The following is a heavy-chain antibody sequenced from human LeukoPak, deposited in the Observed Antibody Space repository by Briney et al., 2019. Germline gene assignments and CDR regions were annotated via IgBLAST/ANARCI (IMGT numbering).Heavy chain of an antibody. V-gene: IGHV3-7*01. CDR2: IKQDGGDK. CDR3: LTSTRSHRFDY. Sequence: GGSLRLSCAASGFTFSSYWMCWVRQAPGKGLEWVAIIKQDGGDKYYVDSVEGRFIISRDNAKNSLYLQMNSLRAEDTAVYYCLTSTRSHRFDYWGQGTLVTVS. CDR1: GFTFSSYW. J-gene: IGHJ4*02. D-gene: IGHD2-15*01.